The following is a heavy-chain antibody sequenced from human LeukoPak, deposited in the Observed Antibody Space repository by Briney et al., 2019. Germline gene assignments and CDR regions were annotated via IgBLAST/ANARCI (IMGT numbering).Heavy chain of an antibody. Sequence: PGGSLRLSCAASGFTFSNYAMSWVRQAPGKGLEWVSAISGSGGSTYYADSVKGRFTISRDNSKNTLYLQMNSLRAEDTAVYYCAKDRPVRFSSGPSGPFDYWGQGTLVTVSS. J-gene: IGHJ4*02. CDR3: AKDRPVRFSSGPSGPFDY. CDR1: GFTFSNYA. D-gene: IGHD6-19*01. CDR2: ISGSGGST. V-gene: IGHV3-23*01.